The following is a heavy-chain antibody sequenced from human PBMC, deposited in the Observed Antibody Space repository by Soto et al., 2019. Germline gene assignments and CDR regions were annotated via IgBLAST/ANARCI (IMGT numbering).Heavy chain of an antibody. CDR3: THLLSLAHPYSYL. CDR1: GITFIYAW. J-gene: IGHJ4*02. D-gene: IGHD2-21*01. CDR2: IKSQASGGTI. V-gene: IGHV3-15*07. Sequence: KPGGSLRLSCAASGITFIYAWMDWVRQAPGKRLEWVGRIKSQASGGTIDYAAPVKGRFTISRDDSKNTVYLQMDSLKTEDTAVYYCTHLLSLAHPYSYLWGQGTQVTVSS.